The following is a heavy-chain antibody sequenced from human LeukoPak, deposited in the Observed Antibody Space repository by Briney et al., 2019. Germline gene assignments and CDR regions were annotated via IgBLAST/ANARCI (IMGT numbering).Heavy chain of an antibody. CDR2: ISFDGSNK. CDR1: GFTFSRYG. V-gene: IGHV3-30*03. Sequence: PGRSLRLSCAASGFTFSRYGMHWVRQAPGKGLEWVAVISFDGSNKYYADSVKGRFTISRDNAKNSLYLQMNSLRAEDTAVYYCARDQVAARGSYNWFDPWGQGTLVTVSS. J-gene: IGHJ5*02. D-gene: IGHD6-6*01. CDR3: ARDQVAARGSYNWFDP.